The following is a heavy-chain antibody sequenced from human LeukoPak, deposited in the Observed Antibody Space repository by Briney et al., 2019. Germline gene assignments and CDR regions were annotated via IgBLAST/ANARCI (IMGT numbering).Heavy chain of an antibody. CDR1: GGSISSGGYS. J-gene: IGHJ6*02. D-gene: IGHD5-18*01. Sequence: SETLSLTCAVSGGSISSGGYSWSRIRQPPGKGLEWIGYIYHSGSTYYNPSLKSRVTISVDRSKNQFSLKLSSVTAADTAVYYCASRQHYYYYGMDVWGQGTTVTVSS. CDR2: IYHSGST. CDR3: ASRQHYYYYGMDV. V-gene: IGHV4-30-2*01.